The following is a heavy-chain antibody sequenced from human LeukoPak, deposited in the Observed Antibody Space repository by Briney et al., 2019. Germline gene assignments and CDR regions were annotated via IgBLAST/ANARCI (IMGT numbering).Heavy chain of an antibody. CDR3: ARVRSGDIAALDY. J-gene: IGHJ4*02. CDR1: GGTFSSYA. D-gene: IGHD6-13*01. V-gene: IGHV1-69*05. CDR2: IIPIFGTA. Sequence: SVKVSCKASGGTFSSYAISWVRQAPGQGLEWMGGIIPIFGTANYAQKFQGRVTITTDESTSTAYMELSSLRSEDTAVYYCARVRSGDIAALDYWGQGTLVTVSS.